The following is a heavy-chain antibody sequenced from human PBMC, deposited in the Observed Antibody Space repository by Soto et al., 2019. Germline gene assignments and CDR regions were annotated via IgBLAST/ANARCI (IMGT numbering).Heavy chain of an antibody. Sequence: ASVKVSCKASGYTFTSYGISWVRQAPGQGLEWMGWISAYNGNTNYAQKLQGRVTMTTDTSTSTAYMELRSLRSDDTAVYYCARVPGFGQLLYYYFDYWGQGTLVTVSS. CDR2: ISAYNGNT. CDR1: GYTFTSYG. CDR3: ARVPGFGQLLYYYFDY. V-gene: IGHV1-18*01. J-gene: IGHJ4*02. D-gene: IGHD2-2*01.